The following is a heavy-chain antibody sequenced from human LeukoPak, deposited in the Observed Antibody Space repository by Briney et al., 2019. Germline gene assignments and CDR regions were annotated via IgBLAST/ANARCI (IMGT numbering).Heavy chain of an antibody. D-gene: IGHD3-3*01. J-gene: IGHJ4*02. CDR3: AKDPTHYLLDRGSTSYFDY. CDR2: MRYDGSIK. Sequence: GGSLRLSCAASGFTFSYYGMHWVRQAPGKGLEWVAFMRYDGSIKYYVDSVKGRFTISRDNSNNMLFLQTNSLTAEDTAVYFCAKDPTHYLLDRGSTSYFDYWGQGTLVTVSS. V-gene: IGHV3-30*02. CDR1: GFTFSYYG.